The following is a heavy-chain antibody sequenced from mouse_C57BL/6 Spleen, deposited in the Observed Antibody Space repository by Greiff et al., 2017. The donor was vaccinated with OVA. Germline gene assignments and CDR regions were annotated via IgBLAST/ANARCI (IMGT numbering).Heavy chain of an antibody. Sequence: EVQLVESGGGLVKPGGSLKLSCAASGFTFSSYAMSWVRQTPEKRLEWVATISDGGSYTYYPDNVKGRFTISRDNAKNNLYLQMSHLKSEDTAMYYCARDNYGSSSYAMDYWGQGTSVTVSS. CDR3: ARDNYGSSSYAMDY. V-gene: IGHV5-4*01. CDR1: GFTFSSYA. D-gene: IGHD1-1*01. J-gene: IGHJ4*01. CDR2: ISDGGSYT.